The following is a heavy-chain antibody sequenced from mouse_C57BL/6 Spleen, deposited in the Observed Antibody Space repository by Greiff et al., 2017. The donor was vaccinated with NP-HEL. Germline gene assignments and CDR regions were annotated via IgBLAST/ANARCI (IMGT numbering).Heavy chain of an antibody. V-gene: IGHV1-61*01. CDR3: ARKGYDGKGYFDV. D-gene: IGHD2-2*01. CDR2: IYPSDSET. CDR1: GYTFTSYW. J-gene: IGHJ1*03. Sequence: VQLQQSGAELVRPGSSVKLSCKASGYTFTSYWMDWVKQRPGQGLEWIGNIYPSDSETHYNQKFKDKATLTVDKSSSPAYMQLSSLTSEDSAVYYWARKGYDGKGYFDVWGTGTTVTVSS.